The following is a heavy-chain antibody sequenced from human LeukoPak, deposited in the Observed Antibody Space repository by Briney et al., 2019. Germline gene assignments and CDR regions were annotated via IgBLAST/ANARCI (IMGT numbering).Heavy chain of an antibody. V-gene: IGHV1-18*01. CDR2: ISGHTGNT. J-gene: IGHJ4*02. CDR1: GYTFSTYG. CDR3: ARDLSSGGWTLEFDY. D-gene: IGHD1-1*01. Sequence: GASVKVSCKTSGYTFSTYGVTWVRQAPGQGFQWMGWISGHTGNTKYAENFQGRISLTTDTSATTAYMELRSLTSDDTAVYYCARDLSSGGWTLEFDYWGQGSLVTVDS.